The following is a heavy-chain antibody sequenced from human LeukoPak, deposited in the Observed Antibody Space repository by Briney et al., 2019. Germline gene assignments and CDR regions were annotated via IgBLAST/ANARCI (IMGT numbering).Heavy chain of an antibody. D-gene: IGHD1-26*01. V-gene: IGHV1-2*02. Sequence: GASVKVSCKASGYTFTGYYMHWVRQAPGQGLEWMGWINPNSGGTNYAQKFQGRVTITTDESTSTAYMELSSLRSEDTAVYYCARDLAVRWERGYFDYWGQGTLVTVSS. CDR1: GYTFTGYY. CDR3: ARDLAVRWERGYFDY. CDR2: INPNSGGT. J-gene: IGHJ4*02.